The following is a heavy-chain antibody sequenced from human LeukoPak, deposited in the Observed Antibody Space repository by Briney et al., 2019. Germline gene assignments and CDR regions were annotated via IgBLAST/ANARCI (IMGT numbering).Heavy chain of an antibody. Sequence: SETLSLTCTVSGGSISSYYWSWIRQPAGKGLEWIGRIYTSGSTNYNPSLKSRVTMSVDTSKNQFSLKLSSVTAADTAVYCCARGGWYDILTGYYRDAFDIWGQGTMVTVSS. V-gene: IGHV4-4*07. D-gene: IGHD3-9*01. CDR3: ARGGWYDILTGYYRDAFDI. J-gene: IGHJ3*02. CDR2: IYTSGST. CDR1: GGSISSYY.